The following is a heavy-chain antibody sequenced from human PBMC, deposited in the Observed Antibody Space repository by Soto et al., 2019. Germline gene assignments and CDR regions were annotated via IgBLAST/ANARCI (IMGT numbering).Heavy chain of an antibody. J-gene: IGHJ6*02. Sequence: GGSLRLSCAASGFTFSDYFLTWIRQAPGKGLEWVSYISSSGSDIYYADSVKGRFTISRDNAQNSLYLQMNSLRAEETAVYYCARDLFYGMDVWGQGTTVTVSS. CDR2: ISSSGSDI. V-gene: IGHV3-11*01. CDR3: ARDLFYGMDV. CDR1: GFTFSDYF.